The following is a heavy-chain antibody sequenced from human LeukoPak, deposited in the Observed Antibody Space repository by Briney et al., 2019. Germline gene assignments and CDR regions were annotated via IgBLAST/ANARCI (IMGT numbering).Heavy chain of an antibody. V-gene: IGHV1-3*01. Sequence: GASVKVSCKASGYTFTSYAMHWVRQAPGQRLEWMGWINAGNGDTKYSQKFQGRVTITRDTSASTAYMELSSLRSEDTAVYYCAGPEPPFTIFGVVKWGAFDIWGQGTMVTVSS. CDR3: AGPEPPFTIFGVVKWGAFDI. D-gene: IGHD3-3*01. J-gene: IGHJ3*02. CDR1: GYTFTSYA. CDR2: INAGNGDT.